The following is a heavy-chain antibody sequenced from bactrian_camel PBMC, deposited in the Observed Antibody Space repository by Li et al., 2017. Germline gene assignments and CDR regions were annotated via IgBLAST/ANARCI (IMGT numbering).Heavy chain of an antibody. CDR3: AAARRLGSLCSGSSRLFDY. Sequence: VQLVESGGDSVQAGGSLRLSCSSSTTLTSFCVAWFRQAPGGQEREGVAAFNIDDGRSYYADSVKGRFTISRDAAKNTLYLQMNSLKPEDTAMYYCAAARRLGSLCSGSSRLFDYWGQGTQVTVS. CDR1: STTLTSFC. D-gene: IGHD5*01. J-gene: IGHJ4*01. CDR2: FNIDDGRS. V-gene: IGHV3S31*01.